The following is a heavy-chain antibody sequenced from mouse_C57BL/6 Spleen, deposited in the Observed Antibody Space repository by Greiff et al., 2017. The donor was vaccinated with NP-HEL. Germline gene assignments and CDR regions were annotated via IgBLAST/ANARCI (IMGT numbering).Heavy chain of an antibody. V-gene: IGHV1-64*01. CDR2: IHPNSGST. CDR3: ARYGQRYFDV. CDR1: GYTFTSYW. D-gene: IGHD1-1*02. Sequence: VQLQQSGAELVKPGASVKLSCKASGYTFTSYWMHWVKQRPGQGLEWIGMIHPNSGSTNYNEKFKSKATLTVDKSSSTAYMQLSSLTSEDSAVYYCARYGQRYFDVWGTGTTVTVSS. J-gene: IGHJ1*03.